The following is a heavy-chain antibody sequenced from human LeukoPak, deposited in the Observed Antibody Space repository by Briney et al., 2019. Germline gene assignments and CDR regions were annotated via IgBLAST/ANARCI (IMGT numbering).Heavy chain of an antibody. Sequence: SVKVSCKTSGGTFSSFAIAWVRQAPGQGLEWMAGIIPIFATTNYAQEFQGRVSLTADESTSTVYMELSSLRYDDTAVYYCARGPPLTFDHTPEGYYHYYMDVWGEGTTVTVSS. CDR1: GGTFSSFA. CDR2: IIPIFATT. D-gene: IGHD1-14*01. CDR3: ARGPPLTFDHTPEGYYHYYMDV. J-gene: IGHJ6*03. V-gene: IGHV1-69*13.